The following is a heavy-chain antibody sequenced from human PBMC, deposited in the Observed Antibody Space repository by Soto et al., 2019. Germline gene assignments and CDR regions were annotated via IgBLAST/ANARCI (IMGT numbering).Heavy chain of an antibody. CDR1: GFTFSSYS. D-gene: IGHD5-18*01. J-gene: IGHJ6*02. Sequence: LRLSCAASGFTFSSYSMNWVRQAPGKGLEWVSSISSSSSYIYYADSVKGRFTISRDNAKNSLYLQMNSLRAEDTAVYYCARGGYSYGYFHYGMDVWGQGTTVTVSS. CDR3: ARGGYSYGYFHYGMDV. V-gene: IGHV3-21*01. CDR2: ISSSSSYI.